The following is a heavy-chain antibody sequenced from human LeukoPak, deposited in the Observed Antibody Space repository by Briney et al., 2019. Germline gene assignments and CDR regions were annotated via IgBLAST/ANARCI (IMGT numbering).Heavy chain of an antibody. CDR1: GFTFSSYG. V-gene: IGHV3-33*01. J-gene: IGHJ6*03. Sequence: GGSLRPSCAASGFTFSSYGMHWVRQAPGKGLKWVAVIWYDGSNKYYADSVKGRFTISRDNSKNTLYLQMNSLRAEDTAVYYCARDHIVVVDYYMDVWGKGTTVTVSS. CDR2: IWYDGSNK. D-gene: IGHD2-21*01. CDR3: ARDHIVVVDYYMDV.